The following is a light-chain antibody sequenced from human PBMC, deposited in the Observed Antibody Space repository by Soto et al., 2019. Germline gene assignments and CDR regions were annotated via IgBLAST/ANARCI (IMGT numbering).Light chain of an antibody. CDR3: QQYGSSGT. CDR2: GAS. V-gene: IGKV3-20*01. CDR1: QYINTR. J-gene: IGKJ1*01. Sequence: EIVLTQSPATLSSFPGDRVTLSCRASQYINTRLPWYQHRPGQAPRLLIYGASNRATGIPDRFSGSGSGTDFTLTISRLEPEDFAVYYCQQYGSSGTFGQGTKVDI.